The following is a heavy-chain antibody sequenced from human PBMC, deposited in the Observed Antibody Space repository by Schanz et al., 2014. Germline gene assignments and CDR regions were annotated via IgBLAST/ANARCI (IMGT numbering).Heavy chain of an antibody. J-gene: IGHJ2*01. Sequence: QVQLVQSGGEVKKPGASVKVSCKASGYTFTNYGLSWVRQAPGQGLEWLWWIRPHNGHTTYTQKVPDRVIITTDTSANAAYRELRSVRSDDTGHCYGVRVASRYVAFDLWGRGTRVTVSS. V-gene: IGHV1-18*01. CDR1: GYTFTNYG. D-gene: IGHD3-16*01. CDR3: VRVASRYVAFDL. CDR2: IRPHNGHT.